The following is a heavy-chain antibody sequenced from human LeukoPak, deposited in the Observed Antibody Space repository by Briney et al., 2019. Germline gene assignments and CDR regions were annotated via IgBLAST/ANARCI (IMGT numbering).Heavy chain of an antibody. J-gene: IGHJ5*02. CDR3: AKDPGYCSGGSCYSGNWFDP. D-gene: IGHD2-15*01. Sequence: GGSLRLSCAASGFTFSSYAMSWVRQAPGKGLEWVSAISGSGGSTYYADSVKGRFTISGDNSKNTLYLQMNSLRAEDTAVYYCAKDPGYCSGGSCYSGNWFDPWGQGTLVTVSS. CDR1: GFTFSSYA. V-gene: IGHV3-23*01. CDR2: ISGSGGST.